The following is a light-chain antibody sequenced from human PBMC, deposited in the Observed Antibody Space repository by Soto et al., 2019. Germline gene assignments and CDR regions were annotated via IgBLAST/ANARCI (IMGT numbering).Light chain of an antibody. J-gene: IGKJ1*01. CDR3: QQYGSSPRT. V-gene: IGKV3-20*01. Sequence: ETVMTQSPATLSMSPGERATLCWVAIQSVSSNLAWYQQKPGQAPRLLIYGASTRATGIPARFSGSGSGTDFTLTISRLEPEDFAVYYCQQYGSSPRTFGQGTKVDIK. CDR1: QSVSSN. CDR2: GAS.